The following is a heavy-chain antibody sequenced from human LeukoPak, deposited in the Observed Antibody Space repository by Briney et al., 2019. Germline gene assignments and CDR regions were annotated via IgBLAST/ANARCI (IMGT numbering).Heavy chain of an antibody. CDR3: ARAPGGGTFDY. CDR2: INPSGGST. D-gene: IGHD2-15*01. V-gene: IGHV1-46*01. Sequence: ASVKVSCKASGYTFTSYYMHRVRQAPGQGLEWMGIINPSGGSTSYAQEFQGRVTMTRDTSTSTVYMELSSLRSEDTAVYYCARAPGGGTFDYWGQGTLVTVSS. CDR1: GYTFTSYY. J-gene: IGHJ4*02.